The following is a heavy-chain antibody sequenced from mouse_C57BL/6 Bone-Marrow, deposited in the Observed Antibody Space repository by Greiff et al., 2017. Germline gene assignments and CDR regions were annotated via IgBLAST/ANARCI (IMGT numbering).Heavy chain of an antibody. CDR1: GYTFTSYW. Sequence: QVQLQQPGAELVKPGASVKLSCKASGYTFTSYWMHWVQQWPGRGLEWIGRIGPNSGGNKYNEKIKSKATLTVDKPSSIAFMQHSSLTSEESAVYYCARVWSYAMDYGGQGTSVTVSA. V-gene: IGHV1-72*01. CDR3: ARVWSYAMDY. J-gene: IGHJ4*01. CDR2: IGPNSGGN.